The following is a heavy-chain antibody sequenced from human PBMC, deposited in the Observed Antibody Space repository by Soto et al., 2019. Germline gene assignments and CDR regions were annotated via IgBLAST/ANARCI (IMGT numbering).Heavy chain of an antibody. D-gene: IGHD2-2*01. CDR3: ARMFCTSQCYPYLDY. CDR1: GGSISSSSDS. CDR2: IHYSGST. J-gene: IGHJ4*02. Sequence: SETLSLTCTVPGGSISSSSDSWGWIRQPPGKGLEWIGGIHYSGSTYYNPSPKSRVTISVDTSDNQFSLNVRSVTAADTAVYFCARMFCTSQCYPYLDYWGQG. V-gene: IGHV4-39*01.